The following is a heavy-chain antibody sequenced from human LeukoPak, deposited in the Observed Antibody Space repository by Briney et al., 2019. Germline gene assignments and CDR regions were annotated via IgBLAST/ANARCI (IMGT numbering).Heavy chain of an antibody. CDR3: AKYSSSWYLGDAFDI. CDR1: GGTFSSYA. Sequence: ASVKVSCKASGGTFSSYAISWVRQAPGQGLEWMGGIIPIFGTANYAQKFQGRVTITADKSTSTAYMELSSLRSEDTAVYYCAKYSSSWYLGDAFDIWGQGTMVTVSS. J-gene: IGHJ3*02. D-gene: IGHD6-13*01. V-gene: IGHV1-69*06. CDR2: IIPIFGTA.